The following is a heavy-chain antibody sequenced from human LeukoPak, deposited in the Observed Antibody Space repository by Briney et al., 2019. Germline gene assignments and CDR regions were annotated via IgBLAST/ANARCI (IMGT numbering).Heavy chain of an antibody. CDR1: GFTFSSYA. Sequence: GGSLRLSCAASGFTFSSYATHWVRQAPGKGLEWVAVISYDGRNKYYADSVKGRFTISRDNSKNTLYLQMNSLRAEDMAVYYCANSAGSFDYWGQGTLVTVSS. V-gene: IGHV3-30*04. J-gene: IGHJ4*02. D-gene: IGHD6-19*01. CDR2: ISYDGRNK. CDR3: ANSAGSFDY.